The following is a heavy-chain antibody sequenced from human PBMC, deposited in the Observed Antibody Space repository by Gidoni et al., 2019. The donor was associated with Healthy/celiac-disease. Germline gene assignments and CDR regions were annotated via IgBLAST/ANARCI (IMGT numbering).Heavy chain of an antibody. Sequence: QVQLQQWGAGLLKPSETLSLTCAVYGGSFSGYYWSWLRQPPGKGLEWIGEINHSGSTNYNPSLKSRVTISVDTSKNQFSLKRSSVTAADTAVYYCARRGKYCSSTSCYAGGYYYYYMDVWGKGTTVTVSS. J-gene: IGHJ6*03. CDR2: INHSGST. D-gene: IGHD2-2*01. V-gene: IGHV4-34*01. CDR1: GGSFSGYY. CDR3: ARRGKYCSSTSCYAGGYYYYYMDV.